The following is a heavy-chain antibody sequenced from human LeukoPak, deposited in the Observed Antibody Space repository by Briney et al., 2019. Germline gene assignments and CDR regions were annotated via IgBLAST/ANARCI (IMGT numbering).Heavy chain of an antibody. CDR2: IYRDDTT. CDR1: GFTVSTNY. D-gene: IGHD3-22*01. V-gene: IGHV3-53*01. Sequence: GVSLRLSCAASGFTVSTNYMSWVRQAPGKGLEWVSVIYRDDTTYYAGSVKGRFTISRDNSKNTLYLQMSSLRAEDTAVYYCATAAYDSGSYIVNHDYWGQGTLVTVSS. CDR3: ATAAYDSGSYIVNHDY. J-gene: IGHJ4*02.